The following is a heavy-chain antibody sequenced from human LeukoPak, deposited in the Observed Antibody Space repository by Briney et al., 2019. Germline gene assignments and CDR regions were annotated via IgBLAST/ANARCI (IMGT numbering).Heavy chain of an antibody. CDR1: GYTFTGYY. CDR2: INPNSGGT. V-gene: IGHV1-2*02. CDR3: ARASREYSSGWYRVDYFDY. J-gene: IGHJ4*02. D-gene: IGHD6-19*01. Sequence: GASVKVSCKASGYTFTGYYMHWVRQAPGQGLEWMGWINPNSGGTNYAQKFQGRVTMTRDTSISTAYMELSRLRSDDTAVYYCARASREYSSGWYRVDYFDYWGQGTLVTVSS.